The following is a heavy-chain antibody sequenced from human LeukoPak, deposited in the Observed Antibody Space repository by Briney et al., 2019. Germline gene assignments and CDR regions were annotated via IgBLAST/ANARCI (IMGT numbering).Heavy chain of an antibody. Sequence: TSETLSLTCTVSGGSISSSSYYWGWIRQPPGKGLEWIGSIYYSGSTYYNPSLKSRVTISVDTSKNQFSLKLSSVTAADTAVYYCARQKSGNLRWGQGTLVTVSS. V-gene: IGHV4-39*01. J-gene: IGHJ1*01. D-gene: IGHD1-26*01. CDR1: GGSISSSSYY. CDR3: ARQKSGNLR. CDR2: IYYSGST.